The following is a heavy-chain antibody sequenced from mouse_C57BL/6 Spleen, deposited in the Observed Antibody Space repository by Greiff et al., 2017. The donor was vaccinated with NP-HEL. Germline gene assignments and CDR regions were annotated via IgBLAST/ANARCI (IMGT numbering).Heavy chain of an antibody. D-gene: IGHD1-1*01. V-gene: IGHV1-20*01. CDR3: ARDYGSSYYFDY. Sequence: EVQLQQSGPELVKPGDSVKISCKASGYSFTGHFMNWVMQSHGKSLEWIGRINPYNGDTFYNQKFKGKATLTVDKSSSTAHMELRSLTSEDSAVYYCARDYGSSYYFDYWGQGTTLTVSS. J-gene: IGHJ2*01. CDR2: INPYNGDT. CDR1: GYSFTGHF.